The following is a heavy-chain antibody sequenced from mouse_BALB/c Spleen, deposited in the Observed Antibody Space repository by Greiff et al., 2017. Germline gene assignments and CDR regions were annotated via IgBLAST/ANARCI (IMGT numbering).Heavy chain of an antibody. V-gene: IGHV1S127*01. Sequence: QVQLQQPGAELVKPGASVKMSCKASGYTFTSYWMHWVKQRPRQGLEWIGVIDPSDSYTSYNQKFKGKATLTVDTSSSTAYMQLSSLTSEDSAVYYCTRRDYYDYDNYAMDYWGQGTSVTVSS. CDR1: GYTFTSYW. D-gene: IGHD2-4*01. CDR2: IDPSDSYT. CDR3: TRRDYYDYDNYAMDY. J-gene: IGHJ4*01.